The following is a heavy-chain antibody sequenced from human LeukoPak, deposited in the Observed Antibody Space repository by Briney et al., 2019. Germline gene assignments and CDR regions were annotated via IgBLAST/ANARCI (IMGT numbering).Heavy chain of an antibody. D-gene: IGHD2-15*01. CDR2: MNPNSGNT. CDR3: ATVLRGYAPTTYYFDY. V-gene: IGHV1-8*01. Sequence: ASVKVSCKASGYTFTSYDINWVRQATGQGLEWMGWMNPNSGNTGYAQKFQGRVTMTEDTSTDTAYMELSSLRSEDTAVYYCATVLRGYAPTTYYFDYWGQGTLVTVSS. CDR1: GYTFTSYD. J-gene: IGHJ4*02.